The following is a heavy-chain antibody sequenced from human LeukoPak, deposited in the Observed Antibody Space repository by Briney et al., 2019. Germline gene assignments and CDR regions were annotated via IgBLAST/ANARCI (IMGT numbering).Heavy chain of an antibody. CDR2: IYYSGST. CDR1: VGSFSGYY. V-gene: IGHV4-34*11. D-gene: IGHD5-12*01. Sequence: PSETLSLTCAVYVGSFSGYYWTWIRQPPGKGLEWIGYIYYSGSTNYNPSLKSRVTISVDTSKNQFSLKLSSVTAADTAVFYCARYHNGYDDYWGQGTLVTVSS. CDR3: ARYHNGYDDY. J-gene: IGHJ4*02.